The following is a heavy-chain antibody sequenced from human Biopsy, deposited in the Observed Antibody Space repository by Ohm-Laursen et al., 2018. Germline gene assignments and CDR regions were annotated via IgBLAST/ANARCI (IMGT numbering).Heavy chain of an antibody. J-gene: IGHJ2*01. CDR1: GASVKTSGYF. D-gene: IGHD3-9*01. Sequence: TLSLTCSVSGASVKTSGYFWAWIRQRPGKGLGWIGYISYNERTHYNPSLTSRLAISFDTSNNRISLQLRSVSVADTAVYYCVGEPKTGTAEAWYFDLWGRGSPVTVPS. CDR2: ISYNERT. CDR3: VGEPKTGTAEAWYFDL. V-gene: IGHV4-31*03.